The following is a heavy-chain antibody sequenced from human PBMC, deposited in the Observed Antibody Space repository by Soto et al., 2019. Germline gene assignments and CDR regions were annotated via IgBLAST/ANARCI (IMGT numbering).Heavy chain of an antibody. D-gene: IGHD5-12*01. V-gene: IGHV1-69*13. J-gene: IGHJ5*02. Sequence: ASVKVSCKASGGTFSSYAISWVRQAPGQGLEWMGGIIPIFGTANYAQKFQGRVTITADESTSTAYMELSSLRSEDTAVYYCARGAIVATINGWFDPWGQGTLVTVSS. CDR3: ARGAIVATINGWFDP. CDR1: GGTFSSYA. CDR2: IIPIFGTA.